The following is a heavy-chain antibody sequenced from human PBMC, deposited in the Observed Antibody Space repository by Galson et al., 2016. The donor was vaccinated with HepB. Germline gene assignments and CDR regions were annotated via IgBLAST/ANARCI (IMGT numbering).Heavy chain of an antibody. J-gene: IGHJ6*03. V-gene: IGHV3-21*01. D-gene: IGHD6-13*01. Sequence: SLRLSCAASGFMFNYYSMNWVRQAPGKGLEWVSSITHNGNDKSSADSATGRFTISIDNAKNSLVVQMDSQRAEDTAVHYCARDLIAAPGRTFFYYYYYMDVWGKGTTLTVSS. CDR3: ARDLIAAPGRTFFYYYYYMDV. CDR2: ITHNGNDK. CDR1: GFMFNYYS.